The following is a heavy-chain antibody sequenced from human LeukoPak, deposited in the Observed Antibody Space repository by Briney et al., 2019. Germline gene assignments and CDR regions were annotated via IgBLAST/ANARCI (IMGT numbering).Heavy chain of an antibody. J-gene: IGHJ4*02. CDR3: AKRSDSRSYSAIDC. V-gene: IGHV3-23*01. Sequence: SGGSLRLSCAASGFTFSSYAMSWVRQAPGKGLEWVSAISGSGGSTYYADSVKGRFTISRDNSKNTLYLQMNSLRAEDTALYNCAKRSDSRSYSAIDCWGQGTLVTVSS. D-gene: IGHD1-26*01. CDR1: GFTFSSYA. CDR2: ISGSGGST.